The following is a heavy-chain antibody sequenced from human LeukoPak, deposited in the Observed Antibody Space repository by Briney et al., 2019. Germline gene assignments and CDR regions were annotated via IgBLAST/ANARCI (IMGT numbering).Heavy chain of an antibody. D-gene: IGHD2-21*01. V-gene: IGHV4-4*07. CDR1: GDFISPHR. J-gene: IGHJ5*01. Sequence: SETLSLTCTVSGDFISPHRLSWIRQPAGKGLEFVGRMAQSGNTDYNPSLRSRLTMSLDTSKKQFSLKLSSVTAADTAVYYCARDWEFCGGFSCYPYWYDSWGQGILVTVSS. CDR2: MAQSGNT. CDR3: ARDWEFCGGFSCYPYWYDS.